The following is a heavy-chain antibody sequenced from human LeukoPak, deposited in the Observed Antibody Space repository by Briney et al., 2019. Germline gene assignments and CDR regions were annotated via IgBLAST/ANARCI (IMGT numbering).Heavy chain of an antibody. CDR3: ARGDYSDSTGYFAY. D-gene: IGHD3-22*01. J-gene: IGHJ4*02. CDR2: VYFRGST. V-gene: IGHV4-39*01. Sequence: PSETLSLTCTVSGGSIGSSSQYWGWIRQTPGKGLEWIGSVYFRGSTYYNPSLKSRVTISLDTSKNQFSLNLGSVTAADTAVYYCARGDYSDSTGYFAYWGQGTLVTVSS. CDR1: GGSIGSSSQY.